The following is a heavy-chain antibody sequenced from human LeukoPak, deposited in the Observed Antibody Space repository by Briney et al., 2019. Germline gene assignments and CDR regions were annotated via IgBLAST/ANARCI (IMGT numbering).Heavy chain of an antibody. V-gene: IGHV3-74*01. J-gene: IGHJ5*02. Sequence: GGSLRLSCAASGFTFSSYWIHWVRQAPGKGLVWVALISSDGRNTSYADSVKGRFTISRDNARNTLYLQMNSLRAEDTAVYYCARGSISGVNWFDPWGQGTLVTVSS. CDR1: GFTFSSYW. CDR3: ARGSISGVNWFDP. CDR2: ISSDGRNT. D-gene: IGHD1-20*01.